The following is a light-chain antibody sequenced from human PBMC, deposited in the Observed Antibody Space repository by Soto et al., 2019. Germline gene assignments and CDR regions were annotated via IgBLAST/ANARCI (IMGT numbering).Light chain of an antibody. CDR2: EVS. CDR3: CSYADVSSYV. J-gene: IGLJ1*01. CDR1: SSNVGTYNL. V-gene: IGLV2-23*02. Sequence: QSALTQPASVSGSPGQSITISCTGTSSNVGTYNLVSWYQQHPGEAPKLLIYEVSERPSGVSIRFTASKSGNTASLTISWLQAEDEADYYCCSYADVSSYVFGTGTKVTVL.